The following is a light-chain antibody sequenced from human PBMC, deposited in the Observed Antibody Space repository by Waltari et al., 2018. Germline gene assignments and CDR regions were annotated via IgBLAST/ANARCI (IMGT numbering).Light chain of an antibody. CDR2: GAV. V-gene: IGKV3-20*01. Sequence: VVLTQSPDTVSLSPGDKASLSCRACQNLTNNVLAWHLQRPGQPPGLLIHGAVRRATCVFDRFSCSWFGTVFTLSFSLLETEDSVVYYCQQYVTSPYTFGQVTKVEIK. CDR1: QNLTNNV. CDR3: QQYVTSPYT. J-gene: IGKJ2*01.